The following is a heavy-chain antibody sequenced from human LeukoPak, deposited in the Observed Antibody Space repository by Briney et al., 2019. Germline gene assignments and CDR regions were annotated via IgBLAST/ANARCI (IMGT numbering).Heavy chain of an antibody. J-gene: IGHJ4*02. V-gene: IGHV4-34*01. CDR3: ARLPYSSSWYLSHYFDY. CDR2: INYTGGT. Sequence: SETLSLTCAVHGGSLSGYYWSWIRQSPGKGLEWIGEINYTGGTNYNPSLKSRVTISVDTSKNQFSLKLSSVTAADTAVYYCARLPYSSSWYLSHYFDYWGQGTLVTVSS. D-gene: IGHD6-13*01. CDR1: GGSLSGYY.